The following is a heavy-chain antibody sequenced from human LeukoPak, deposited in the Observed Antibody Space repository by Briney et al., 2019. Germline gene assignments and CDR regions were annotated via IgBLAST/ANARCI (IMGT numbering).Heavy chain of an antibody. J-gene: IGHJ6*02. CDR1: GFTFSSYA. CDR3: AKEEQQLVNYYYYYGMDV. CDR2: ISGSGGST. Sequence: PGGSLRLSCAASGFTFSSYAMSWVRQAPGKGLEWVSAISGSGGSTYYADSVKGRFTISRDNSKNTLYLQMNSLRAEDTAVYYCAKEEQQLVNYYYYYGMDVWGQGTMVTVSS. D-gene: IGHD6-13*01. V-gene: IGHV3-23*01.